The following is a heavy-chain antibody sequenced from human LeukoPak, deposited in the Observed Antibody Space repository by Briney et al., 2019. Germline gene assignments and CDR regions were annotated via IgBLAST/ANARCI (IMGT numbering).Heavy chain of an antibody. CDR1: GFTFRNYA. D-gene: IGHD1-14*01. CDR3: AKTGFQWGYYFYYMDV. Sequence: SGGSLRLSCAASGFTFRNYAMHWVRQAPGKGLEWMTFIRHDGSNIDYADSVKGRFTISRDNSKNTLYLQMNSLIVEDTAVYYCAKTGFQWGYYFYYMDVWGKGTTVTVSS. J-gene: IGHJ6*03. V-gene: IGHV3-30*02. CDR2: IRHDGSNI.